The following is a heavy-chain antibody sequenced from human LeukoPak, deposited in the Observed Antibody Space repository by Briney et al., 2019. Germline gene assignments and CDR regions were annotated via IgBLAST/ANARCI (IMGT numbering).Heavy chain of an antibody. D-gene: IGHD2-2*02. V-gene: IGHV3-21*01. J-gene: IGHJ4*02. CDR1: GFTFSSYS. Sequence: GGSLRLSCAASGFTFSSYSMNWVRQAPGKGLEWVSSISSSSSYIYYADSVKGRFTISRDNAKNSLYLQMNSLRAEDTAVYYCARFDCSSTSCYRELYFDYWGQGTLVTVSS. CDR2: ISSSSSYI. CDR3: ARFDCSSTSCYRELYFDY.